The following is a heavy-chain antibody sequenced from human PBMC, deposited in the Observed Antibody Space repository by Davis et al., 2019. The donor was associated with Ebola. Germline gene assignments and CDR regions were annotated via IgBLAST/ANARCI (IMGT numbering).Heavy chain of an antibody. J-gene: IGHJ5*02. CDR1: GDSVSINSAG. D-gene: IGHD5-12*01. CDR3: TRGWLRGWFDP. V-gene: IGHV6-1*01. Sequence: PSETLSLTCDISGDSVSINSAGWNWIRQSPSRGLEWLGRTYYNSKWYSDYATSVRGRITINADTSGNKFYLQLNSVTPDDTAVYYCTRGWLRGWFDPWGQGTLVTVSS. CDR2: TYYNSKWYS.